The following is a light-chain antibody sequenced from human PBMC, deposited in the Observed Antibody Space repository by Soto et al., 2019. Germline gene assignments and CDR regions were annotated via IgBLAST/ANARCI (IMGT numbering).Light chain of an antibody. CDR2: RNN. J-gene: IGLJ3*02. CDR1: SSNVGMNY. Sequence: QSVLTQPPSGAGAPGQSVTFSCSGSSSNVGMNYVYWFQQLPGTAPKLLIYRNNQRPSGVPDRSSGSNSGTSGSLAISGLRSEDEADYYCAAWDDRLRGWVFGGGTKLTVL. CDR3: AAWDDRLRGWV. V-gene: IGLV1-47*01.